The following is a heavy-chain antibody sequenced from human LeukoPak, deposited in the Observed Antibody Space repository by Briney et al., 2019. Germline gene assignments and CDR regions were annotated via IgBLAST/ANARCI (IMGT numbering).Heavy chain of an antibody. Sequence: SETLSLTCTVSGGSISSSSYYWGWIRQPPGKGLEWIGSIYYSGSTYYNPSHKSRVTISVDTSKNQFSLKLSSVTAADTAVYYCARQLIHYYDSSGFDAFDIWGQGTMVTVSS. V-gene: IGHV4-39*01. D-gene: IGHD3-22*01. CDR3: ARQLIHYYDSSGFDAFDI. CDR1: GGSISSSSYY. J-gene: IGHJ3*02. CDR2: IYYSGST.